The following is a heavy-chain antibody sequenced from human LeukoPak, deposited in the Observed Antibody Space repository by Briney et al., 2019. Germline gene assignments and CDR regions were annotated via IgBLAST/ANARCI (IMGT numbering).Heavy chain of an antibody. J-gene: IGHJ4*02. CDR2: IYYSGST. V-gene: IGHV4-39*07. CDR1: GGSVSSSTYY. D-gene: IGHD5-24*01. CDR3: ARGPRWLQDYFNY. Sequence: SETLSLTCTVSGGSVSSSTYYWGWIRQPPGKGLEWIGSIYYSGSTYYNPSLKSRVTISVDTSKNQFSLKLSSVTAADTAVYYCARGPRWLQDYFNYWGQGTLVTVSS.